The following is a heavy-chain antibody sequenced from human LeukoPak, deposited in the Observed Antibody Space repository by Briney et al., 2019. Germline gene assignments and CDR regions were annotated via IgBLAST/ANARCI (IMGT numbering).Heavy chain of an antibody. CDR3: AKSQNYYDSSGSGI. J-gene: IGHJ3*02. D-gene: IGHD3-22*01. Sequence: GGSLRLSCAASGFTFSSYAMSWVRQAPGRGLEWVSAISGSGGSTYYADSVKGRFTISRDNSKNTLYLQMNSLRAEDTAVYYCAKSQNYYDSSGSGIWGQGTMVTVSS. V-gene: IGHV3-23*01. CDR1: GFTFSSYA. CDR2: ISGSGGST.